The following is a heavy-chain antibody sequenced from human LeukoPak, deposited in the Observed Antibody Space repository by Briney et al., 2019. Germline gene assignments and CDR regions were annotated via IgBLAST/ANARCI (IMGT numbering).Heavy chain of an antibody. V-gene: IGHV3-74*01. D-gene: IGHD3-3*01. CDR1: GFTFSSYW. Sequence: PGGSLRLSCAASGFTFSSYWMHWVRQAPGKGLGWVSRFNSDGSSTSDADSVKGGFPISRDKEKNTLYQQMNSLRAEDTAVYYCARDNQAIFGVVIEEYGMDVWGQGPRVTVSS. CDR3: ARDNQAIFGVVIEEYGMDV. J-gene: IGHJ6*02. CDR2: FNSDGSST.